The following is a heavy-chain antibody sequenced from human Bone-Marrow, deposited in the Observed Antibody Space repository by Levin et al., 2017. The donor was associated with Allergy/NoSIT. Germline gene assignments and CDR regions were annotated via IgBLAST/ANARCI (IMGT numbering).Heavy chain of an antibody. D-gene: IGHD3-3*01. V-gene: IGHV1-69*01. CDR3: ARGGRFLEWLSNPRHYYYYGMDV. J-gene: IGHJ6*02. CDR2: IIPSFGAT. Sequence: KISCQASGGSLNNYAISWVRQAPGQGLEWMGGIIPSFGATNYAQTFQDRVTITADESTNRAYMELRGLRSEDTAVYYCARGGRFLEWLSNPRHYYYYGMDVWGQGTTVTVSS. CDR1: GGSLNNYA.